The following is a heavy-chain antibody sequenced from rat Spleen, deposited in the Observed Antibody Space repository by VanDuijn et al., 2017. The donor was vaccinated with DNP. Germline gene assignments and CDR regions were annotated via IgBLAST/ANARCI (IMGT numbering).Heavy chain of an antibody. CDR3: ARHGEPYHNAMDA. V-gene: IGHV5-46*01. CDR1: GFDFKNFP. J-gene: IGHJ4*01. Sequence: EVQLVESGGGLVQPGRSMRLSCAASGFDFKNFPMAWVRQTPTQGLEWVATIGIVGGSTYYRDSVKGRFTGSRDDAKTTQYLQMDSLRSEDTATYYCARHGEPYHNAMDAWGQGTSVTVSS. CDR2: IGIVGGST. D-gene: IGHD1-12*01.